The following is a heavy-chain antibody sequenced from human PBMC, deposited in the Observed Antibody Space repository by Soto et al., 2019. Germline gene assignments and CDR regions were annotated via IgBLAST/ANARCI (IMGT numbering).Heavy chain of an antibody. Sequence: EVQVVESGGDLVQPGGSLRLSCAASGFAFSAFWMQWVRQAPGKGLVGVSRVNTDGSSTTYADSVKGRFTISRDNAKNTLYLQMSSLRAEDTGVYYCVREGMPACFSTSCLRPGDYWGQGTLVTVSS. D-gene: IGHD2-2*01. V-gene: IGHV3-74*01. CDR1: GFAFSAFW. J-gene: IGHJ4*02. CDR3: VREGMPACFSTSCLRPGDY. CDR2: VNTDGSST.